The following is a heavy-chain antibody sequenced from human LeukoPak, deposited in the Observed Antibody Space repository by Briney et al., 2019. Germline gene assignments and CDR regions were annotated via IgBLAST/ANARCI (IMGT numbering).Heavy chain of an antibody. Sequence: SGGSLRLSCAASGFTFSNYEMNWVRQAPGKGLEWVSYISNSGSTIHYADSVKGRFTISRDNAKNSLYLQMNSLRAEDTALYYCARDFRLRFLGLSFYYYYYMDVWGKGTTVTVSS. CDR3: ARDFRLRFLGLSFYYYYYMDV. CDR2: ISNSGSTI. J-gene: IGHJ6*03. CDR1: GFTFSNYE. D-gene: IGHD3-3*01. V-gene: IGHV3-48*03.